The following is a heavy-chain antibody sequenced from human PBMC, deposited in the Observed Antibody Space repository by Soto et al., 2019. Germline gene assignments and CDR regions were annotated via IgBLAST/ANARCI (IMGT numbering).Heavy chain of an antibody. V-gene: IGHV1-69*04. D-gene: IGHD2-2*01. CDR3: ARDREDIVVVPAAGASGWFDP. CDR2: IIPILGIA. CDR1: GGTFSSYT. J-gene: IGHJ5*02. Sequence: GASVKVSCKASGGTFSSYTISWVRQANGQGLEWMGRIIPILGIANYAQKFQGRVTITADKSTSTAYMELSSLRSEDTAVYYCARDREDIVVVPAAGASGWFDPWGQGTLVTVSS.